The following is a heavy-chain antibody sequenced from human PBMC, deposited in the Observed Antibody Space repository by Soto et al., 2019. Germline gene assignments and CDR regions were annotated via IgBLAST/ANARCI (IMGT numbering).Heavy chain of an antibody. CDR2: ISTSGST. J-gene: IGHJ4*02. D-gene: IGHD2-2*01. V-gene: IGHV4-4*07. Sequence: QVQLQESGPGLVKPSETLSLTCTVSGGSLSSYYWSWLRQPAGKGLGWIGRISTSGSTNYNPSLKSRVTMLVAASKNQFSLRLSSVTAADTAVYYCARGSCRSSSCDGFDHWGQGTLVTVSS. CDR1: GGSLSSYY. CDR3: ARGSCRSSSCDGFDH.